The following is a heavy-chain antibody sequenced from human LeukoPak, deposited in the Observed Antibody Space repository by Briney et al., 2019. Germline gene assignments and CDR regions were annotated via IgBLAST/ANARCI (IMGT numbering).Heavy chain of an antibody. CDR3: ARAYYYDSSGYFDAFDI. Sequence: LPGGSLRLSCAASGFTFGSYWMSWVRQAPGKGLVWVSRINPDGSSTNYADSVKGRFTISRDNAKNSLYLQMNSLRAEDTAVYYCARAYYYDSSGYFDAFDIWGQGTMVTVSS. D-gene: IGHD3-22*01. CDR2: INPDGSST. CDR1: GFTFGSYW. J-gene: IGHJ3*02. V-gene: IGHV3-74*01.